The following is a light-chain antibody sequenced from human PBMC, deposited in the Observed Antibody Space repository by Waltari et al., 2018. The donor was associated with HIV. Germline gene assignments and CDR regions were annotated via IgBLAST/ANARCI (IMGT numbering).Light chain of an antibody. Sequence: QSALTEPASVSGSPGQSITISCTGTSSAVGGYNYVSWYQQHPGKAPKLIIYDVSNRPARVSNRVAGSKSGNTASLTSSGLQAEDEADYYCSSYTSSSTLAWVFGGGTKLTVL. J-gene: IGLJ3*02. V-gene: IGLV2-14*01. CDR1: SSAVGGYNY. CDR2: DVS. CDR3: SSYTSSSTLAWV.